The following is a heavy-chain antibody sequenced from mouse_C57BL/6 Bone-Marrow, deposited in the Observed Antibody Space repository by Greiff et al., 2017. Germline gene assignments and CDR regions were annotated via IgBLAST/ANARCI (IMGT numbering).Heavy chain of an antibody. D-gene: IGHD2-1*01. J-gene: IGHJ2*01. CDR1: GYTFTSYG. Sequence: QVQLQQSGAELARPGASVKLSCKASGYTFTSYGISWVKQRTGQGLEWIGEIYPRSGNTYYNEKFKGKATLTADKSSSTAYMELRSLTSEDSAVYVCAREDYGNYSYYFDYGGQGTTLTVSS. CDR2: IYPRSGNT. CDR3: AREDYGNYSYYFDY. V-gene: IGHV1-81*01.